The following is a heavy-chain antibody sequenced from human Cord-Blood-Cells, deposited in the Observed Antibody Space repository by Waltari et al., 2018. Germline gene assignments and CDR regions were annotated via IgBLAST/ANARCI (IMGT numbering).Heavy chain of an antibody. CDR3: AADSDYYGSGSYERYYYYMDV. D-gene: IGHD3-10*01. CDR1: GFTFTSSA. J-gene: IGHJ6*03. CDR2: IVVGSGNT. V-gene: IGHV1-58*01. Sequence: QMQLVQSGPEVKKPGTSVKVSCKASGFTFTSSAVQWVRQARGQRLEWIGWIVVGSGNTNYAQKVQERVTITRDMSTSTAYMELSSLRSEDTAVYYCAADSDYYGSGSYERYYYYMDVWGKGTTVTVSS.